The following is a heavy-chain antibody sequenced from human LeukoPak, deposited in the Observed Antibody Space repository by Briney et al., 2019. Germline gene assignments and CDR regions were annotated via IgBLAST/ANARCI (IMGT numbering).Heavy chain of an antibody. Sequence: PAGGSLRLSCAASGFTFSSYWMHWVRQAPGKGLVWVSRINTDGSSTSYADSVKGRFTISRDNAKNTLYLQMNSLRAEDTAVYYCAKDFWTLGRGAFDIWGQGTMVTVSS. CDR2: INTDGSST. D-gene: IGHD3/OR15-3a*01. CDR3: AKDFWTLGRGAFDI. CDR1: GFTFSSYW. V-gene: IGHV3-74*01. J-gene: IGHJ3*02.